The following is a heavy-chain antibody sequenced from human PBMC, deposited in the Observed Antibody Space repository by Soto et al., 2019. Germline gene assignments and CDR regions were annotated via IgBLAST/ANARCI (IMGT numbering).Heavy chain of an antibody. CDR2: VYTSGHT. CDR3: AREAVETVGDGYWCDP. V-gene: IGHV4-4*07. Sequence: QVQLQESGPGLVKPSETLSLTCSVSGDSFSGYFWSWIRQPAGKGLEWIGRVYTSGHTDYNPSLKSRVTVSVDTSKNQFSLKLNSVTAADTAVYYCAREAVETVGDGYWCDPWGQGTLVTVSS. CDR1: GDSFSGYF. D-gene: IGHD6-19*01. J-gene: IGHJ5*02.